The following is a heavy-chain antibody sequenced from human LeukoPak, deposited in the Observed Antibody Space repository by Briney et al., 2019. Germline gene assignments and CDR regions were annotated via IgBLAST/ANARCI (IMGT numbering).Heavy chain of an antibody. CDR2: INVDGSTT. CDR3: TRSNGYGNDY. V-gene: IGHV3-74*01. CDR1: GFTFSSYS. J-gene: IGHJ4*02. Sequence: PGGSLRLSCAASGFTFSSYSMNWVRQAPGEGLVWVSRINVDGSTTTYADSVKGRFTISRDNAKNTFYLQMNSLRAEDTAVYFCTRSNGYGNDYWGQGTLVTVSS. D-gene: IGHD3-22*01.